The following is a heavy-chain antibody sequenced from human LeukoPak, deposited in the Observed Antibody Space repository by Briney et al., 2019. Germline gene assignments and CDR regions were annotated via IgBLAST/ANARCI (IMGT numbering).Heavy chain of an antibody. CDR2: FSSSGSTI. CDR1: GFTFSSYE. Sequence: QPGGSLRLSCAASGFTFSSYEMNWVRQAPGKGLEWVSYFSSSGSTIYYADSVKGRFTISRDNAKNSLYLQMNSLRAEDTAVYYCARCALWGNWFDPWGQGTLVTVSS. V-gene: IGHV3-48*03. CDR3: ARCALWGNWFDP. J-gene: IGHJ5*02. D-gene: IGHD3-16*01.